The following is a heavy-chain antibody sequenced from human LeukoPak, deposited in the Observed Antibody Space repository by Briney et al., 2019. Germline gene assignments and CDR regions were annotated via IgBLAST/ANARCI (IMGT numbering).Heavy chain of an antibody. D-gene: IGHD5-12*01. Sequence: PSQTLSLTCAVSGGFISSGGYYWSWIRQHPGKGLEWIGYIYYSGSTYYNPSLKSRVTISVDTSKNQFSLKLSSVTAADTAVYYCARGLYSGYAAAWFDPWGQGTLVTVSS. CDR1: GGFISSGGYY. CDR2: IYYSGST. V-gene: IGHV4-31*11. J-gene: IGHJ5*02. CDR3: ARGLYSGYAAAWFDP.